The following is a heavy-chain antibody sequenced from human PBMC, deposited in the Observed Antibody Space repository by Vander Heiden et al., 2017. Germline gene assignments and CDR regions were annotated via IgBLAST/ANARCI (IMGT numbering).Heavy chain of an antibody. D-gene: IGHD6-19*01. J-gene: IGHJ4*02. CDR3: TRSKIAVAGTGDY. CDR1: GSTFADYA. Sequence: EVQLVESGGGLVKPGRSLRLSRTASGSTFADYAMSWFRQAPGKGLEWVGFIRSKAYGGTTEYAASVKGRFTISRDDSKSIAYLQMNSLKTEDTAVYYCTRSKIAVAGTGDYWGQGTLVTVSS. V-gene: IGHV3-49*05. CDR2: IRSKAYGGTT.